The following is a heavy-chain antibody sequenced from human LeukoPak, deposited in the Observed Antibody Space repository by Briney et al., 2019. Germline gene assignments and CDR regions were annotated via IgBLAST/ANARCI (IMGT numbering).Heavy chain of an antibody. V-gene: IGHV4-4*02. J-gene: IGHJ4*02. CDR3: AGRDANVHIVPTLFPFDY. Sequence: SGTLSLTCAVSGDSISSDIWWNWVRQPPGKGLEWIGEIHHSGGINYNPSLKSRVTISLDKSKNQFSLELNSVTAADTALYYCAGRDANVHIVPTLFPFDYWGQGTLVTVSS. CDR2: IHHSGGI. D-gene: IGHD5-12*01. CDR1: GDSISSDIW.